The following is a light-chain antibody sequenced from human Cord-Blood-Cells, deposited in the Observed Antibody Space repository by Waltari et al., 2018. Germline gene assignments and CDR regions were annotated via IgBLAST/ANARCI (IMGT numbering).Light chain of an antibody. CDR3: SSYTSSSTLV. CDR1: SSDVGGYNY. J-gene: IGLJ2*01. Sequence: QSALTQPASVSGSPGQSITISCTGTSSDVGGYNYVSWYQQHPGKAPTLMIYDVSNRPSGVSNRFSGSKSGNAAALTISGLPAEDGADYYCSSYTSSSTLVFGGGTKLTVL. CDR2: DVS. V-gene: IGLV2-14*01.